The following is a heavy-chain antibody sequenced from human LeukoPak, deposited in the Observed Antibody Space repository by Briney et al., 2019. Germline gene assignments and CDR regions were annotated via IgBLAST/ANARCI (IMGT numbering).Heavy chain of an antibody. Sequence: GASVNVSCKASGYTYTDYYLHWLRQAPGQGLEWMGWINPNSGGTNYAQKFQGRVTMTRETSISTAYMELSRLKSDDTAVYYCARDKSHYVFWSGYPDYWGQGTLVTVSS. J-gene: IGHJ4*02. D-gene: IGHD3-3*01. CDR1: GYTYTDYY. CDR2: INPNSGGT. CDR3: ARDKSHYVFWSGYPDY. V-gene: IGHV1-2*02.